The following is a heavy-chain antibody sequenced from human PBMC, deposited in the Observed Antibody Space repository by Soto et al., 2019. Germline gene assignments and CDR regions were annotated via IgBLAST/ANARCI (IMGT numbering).Heavy chain of an antibody. CDR2: INHSGST. V-gene: IGHV4-34*01. Sequence: QVQLQQWGAGLLKPSETLSLTCAVYGGSFSGYYWSWIRQPPGKGLEWIGEINHSGSTNYNASLKSRITISVDTSKNEFSLNLSSVTAADTAVYYCARGRGYCNGGSCYFDYWGQGTLVTGSS. CDR3: ARGRGYCNGGSCYFDY. CDR1: GGSFSGYY. D-gene: IGHD2-15*01. J-gene: IGHJ4*02.